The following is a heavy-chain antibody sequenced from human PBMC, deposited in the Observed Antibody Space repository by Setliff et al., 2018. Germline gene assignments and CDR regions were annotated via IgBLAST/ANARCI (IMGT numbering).Heavy chain of an antibody. CDR2: IYHSGST. J-gene: IGHJ5*02. CDR1: GYSISSGYY. Sequence: PSETLSLTCAVSGYSISSGYYWGWIRQPPGKGLEWIGSIYHSGSTYYNPSLKSRVTISVDTSKNQFSLKLSSVTAADTAVYYCARAGYELGQYNWFDPWGQGTLVTVSS. V-gene: IGHV4-38-2*01. CDR3: ARAGYELGQYNWFDP. D-gene: IGHD2-2*01.